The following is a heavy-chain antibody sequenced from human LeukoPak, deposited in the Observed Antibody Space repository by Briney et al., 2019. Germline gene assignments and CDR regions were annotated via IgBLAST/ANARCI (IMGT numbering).Heavy chain of an antibody. V-gene: IGHV3-53*01. J-gene: IGHJ4*02. Sequence: GESLRLSCAASGFTVSSNYMSWARQAPGKGLEWVSVINSGDSTYYADSVKGRFTISRDNSKNTLYLQMNSLRAEDTAVYYCARSKVGATIFDYWGQGALVTVSS. CDR3: ARSKVGATIFDY. CDR1: GFTVSSNY. CDR2: INSGDST. D-gene: IGHD1-26*01.